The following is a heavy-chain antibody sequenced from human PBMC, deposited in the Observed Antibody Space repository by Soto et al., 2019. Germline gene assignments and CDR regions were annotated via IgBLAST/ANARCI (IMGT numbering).Heavy chain of an antibody. CDR2: ISYDGSTK. CDR3: ARVVRPLVSYYYYGMGV. CDR1: GFTFMSYA. D-gene: IGHD6-6*01. J-gene: IGHJ6*02. Sequence: QVQIVESGGGVVQPGRSLRLSCAASGFTFMSYAMHWFRQAPGKGLEWVAVISYDGSTKYYAESVKGRFTISRDNSTSTLYLQMNSLRAEDTAVYYCARVVRPLVSYYYYGMGVWGQGTTVTVSS. V-gene: IGHV3-30-3*01.